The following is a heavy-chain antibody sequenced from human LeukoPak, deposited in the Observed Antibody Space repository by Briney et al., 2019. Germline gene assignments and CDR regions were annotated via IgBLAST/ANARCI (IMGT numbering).Heavy chain of an antibody. J-gene: IGHJ4*02. V-gene: IGHV1-69*04. CDR3: ATMLEGYYFDY. CDR2: NIPILGIA. CDR1: GGTFSSYA. Sequence: ASVKVSCKASGGTFSSYAISWVRRAPGQGLEWMGRNIPILGIANYAQKFQGRVTITADKSTSTAYMELSSLRSEDTAVYYCATMLEGYYFDYWGQGTLVTVSS. D-gene: IGHD2-8*01.